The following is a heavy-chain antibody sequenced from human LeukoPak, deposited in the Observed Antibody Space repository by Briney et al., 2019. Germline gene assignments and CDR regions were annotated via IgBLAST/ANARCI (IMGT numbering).Heavy chain of an antibody. CDR2: IGGRDGST. V-gene: IGHV3-23*01. D-gene: IGHD3-22*01. CDR1: GFTFSSYG. J-gene: IGHJ4*02. Sequence: GGSLRLSCAASGFTFSSYGMSWVRQAPGKGLEWVSAIGGRDGSTYYADSVKGRFAISRDNSENTLYLQMNRLRVEDTAVYYCARAPFAGYFAGSGYPDYWGQGTLVTVSS. CDR3: ARAPFAGYFAGSGYPDY.